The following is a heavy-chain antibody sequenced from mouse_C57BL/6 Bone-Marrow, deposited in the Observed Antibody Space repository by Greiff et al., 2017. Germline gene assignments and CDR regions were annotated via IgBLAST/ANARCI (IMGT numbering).Heavy chain of an antibody. CDR3: ARMIYYDYDDYAMDY. V-gene: IGHV5-2*01. D-gene: IGHD2-4*01. CDR1: EYEFPSHD. Sequence: EVKLMESGGGLVQPGESLKLSCESNEYEFPSHDMSWVRKTPEKRLELVAAINSDGGSTYYPDTMERRFIISRDNTKKTLYLQMSSLRSEDTDLYYCARMIYYDYDDYAMDYWGQGTSVTVSS. CDR2: INSDGGST. J-gene: IGHJ4*01.